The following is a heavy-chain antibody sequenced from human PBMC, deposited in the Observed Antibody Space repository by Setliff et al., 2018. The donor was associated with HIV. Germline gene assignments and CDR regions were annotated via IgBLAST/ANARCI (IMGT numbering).Heavy chain of an antibody. J-gene: IGHJ4*02. V-gene: IGHV3-7*03. Sequence: GGSLRLSCAASGFTLSTYWLSWVRQAPGKGLEWVASLKQDGNEKYYVDSVKGRFTISRDNAKNSLYLQMNSLKTEDTAVYYCTTGTRLVDWGQGALVTVSS. CDR1: GFTLSTYW. CDR3: TTGTRLVD. CDR2: LKQDGNEK. D-gene: IGHD2-21*01.